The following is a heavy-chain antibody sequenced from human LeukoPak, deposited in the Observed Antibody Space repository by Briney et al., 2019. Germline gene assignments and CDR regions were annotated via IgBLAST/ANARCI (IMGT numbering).Heavy chain of an antibody. Sequence: SDTLSLTCTVSGGSISSHYWSWIRQPPGKGLEWIGYIYYSGSTNYNPSLKSRVTISVDTSKNQFSLKLSSVTAADTAVYYCAREVHYYDSSGYYVESAFDYWGQGTLVTVSS. V-gene: IGHV4-59*11. J-gene: IGHJ4*02. D-gene: IGHD3-22*01. CDR3: AREVHYYDSSGYYVESAFDY. CDR1: GGSISSHY. CDR2: IYYSGST.